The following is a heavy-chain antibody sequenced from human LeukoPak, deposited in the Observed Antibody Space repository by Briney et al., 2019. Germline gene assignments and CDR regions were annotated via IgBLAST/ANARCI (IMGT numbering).Heavy chain of an antibody. CDR3: ARESRIVEGDGYHIDV. D-gene: IGHD1-26*01. CDR2: ISAYNGNT. Sequence: ASVKVSCKASGYTFTSYGISWVRQAPGQGLEWMGWISAYNGNTNYAQKLQGRVTMTTDTSTSTAYMELRSLRSDDTAVYYCARESRIVEGDGYHIDVWGKGTTVTISS. V-gene: IGHV1-18*01. J-gene: IGHJ6*03. CDR1: GYTFTSYG.